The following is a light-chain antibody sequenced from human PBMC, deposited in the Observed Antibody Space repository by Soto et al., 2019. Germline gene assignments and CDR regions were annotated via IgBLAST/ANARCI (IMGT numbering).Light chain of an antibody. CDR3: CSYAGSYTYV. J-gene: IGLJ1*01. CDR2: DVS. Sequence: QSVLTQPRSVSGSPGQPVTISCTGTSSDVGAYNFVSWYQQHPGKAPQPMIYDVSKRPSGVPDRFTGSKSGNTASLTISGLQAEDEADYYCCSYAGSYTYVFGTGTKLTVL. CDR1: SSDVGAYNF. V-gene: IGLV2-11*01.